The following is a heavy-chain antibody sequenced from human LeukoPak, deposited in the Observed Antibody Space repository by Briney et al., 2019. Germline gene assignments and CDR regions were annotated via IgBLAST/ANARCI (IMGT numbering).Heavy chain of an antibody. CDR2: TYYSGST. Sequence: PSETLSLTCTVSGGSISSSSYYWGWIRQPPGKGLEWIGSTYYSGSTYYNPSLKSRVTISVDTSKNQFSLKLSSVTAADTAVYYCARWDEIAADAFDIWGQGTMVTVSS. D-gene: IGHD6-13*01. J-gene: IGHJ3*02. CDR3: ARWDEIAADAFDI. V-gene: IGHV4-39*01. CDR1: GGSISSSSYY.